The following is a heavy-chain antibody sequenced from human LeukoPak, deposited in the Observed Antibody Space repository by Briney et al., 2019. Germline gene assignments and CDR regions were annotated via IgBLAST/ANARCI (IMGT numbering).Heavy chain of an antibody. CDR2: ISSSTYT. CDR3: ARISGSYVFDY. CDR1: GFTFSDYY. D-gene: IGHD1-26*01. J-gene: IGHJ4*02. V-gene: IGHV3-11*03. Sequence: PGGSLRLSCAASGFTFSDYYMSWIRQAPGKGLEWASYISSSTYTNYVDSVKGRFTISRDNAKNSMYLQMNSLRAEDTAVYYCARISGSYVFDYWGQGTLVTVSS.